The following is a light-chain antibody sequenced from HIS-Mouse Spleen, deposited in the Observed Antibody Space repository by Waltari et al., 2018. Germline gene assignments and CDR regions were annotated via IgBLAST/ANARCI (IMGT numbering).Light chain of an antibody. J-gene: IGLJ3*02. CDR1: SSDVGWYNL. Sequence: QSALTQPASVSGSPGQSITISRTGTSSDVGWYNLVSWYHQHPGRAPKLMIYEGSKRPSGVSNRFAGSKSGNTASLTISGLQAEDEADYYCCSYGGSSTWVCGGGTKLTVL. V-gene: IGLV2-23*01. CDR2: EGS. CDR3: CSYGGSSTWV.